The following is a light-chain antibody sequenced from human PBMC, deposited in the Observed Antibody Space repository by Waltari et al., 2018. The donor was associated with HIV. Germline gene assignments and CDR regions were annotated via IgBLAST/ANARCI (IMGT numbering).Light chain of an antibody. CDR3: CSYSSSGTVL. CDR1: SNDVGCFTY. Sequence: HSVLTQPASMSGSLGQSITISCLGSSNDVGCFTYVSWYQQSPDKAPRLVIYDVSNRPSGVSGRFSGSKSGSAASLTISGLQPEDEADYYCCSYSSSGTVLFGGGTRLTVL. J-gene: IGLJ2*01. CDR2: DVS. V-gene: IGLV2-14*03.